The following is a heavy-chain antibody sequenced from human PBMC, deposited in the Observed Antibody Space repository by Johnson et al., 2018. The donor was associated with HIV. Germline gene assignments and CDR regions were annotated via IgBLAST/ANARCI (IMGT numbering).Heavy chain of an antibody. CDR2: ISYDGSNK. V-gene: IGHV3-30-3*01. CDR1: GFTFSSYA. D-gene: IGHD1-26*01. J-gene: IGHJ3*02. Sequence: VQLVESGGGVVQPGRSLRLSCAASGFTFSSYAMHWVRQAPGKGLEWVAVISYDGSNKYYADSVKGRFTISRDNSKNTLYLQMNSLRAEDTAVYYCARDEGGSYDADAFDIGGQGTMVTVSS. CDR3: ARDEGGSYDADAFDI.